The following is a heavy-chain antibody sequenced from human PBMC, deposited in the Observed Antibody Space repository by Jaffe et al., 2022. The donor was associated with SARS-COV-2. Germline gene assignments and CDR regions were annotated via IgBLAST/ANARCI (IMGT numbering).Heavy chain of an antibody. CDR2: IYYSGST. V-gene: IGHV4-61*01. Sequence: QVQLQESGPGLVKPSETLSLTCTVSGGSVSSGSYYWSWIRQPPGKGLEWIGYIYYSGSTNYNPSLKSRVTISVDTSKNQFSLKLSSVTAADTAVYYCARMRGGGSVYSLRYFDYWGQGTLVTVSS. CDR1: GGSVSSGSYY. D-gene: IGHD2-15*01. J-gene: IGHJ4*02. CDR3: ARMRGGGSVYSLRYFDY.